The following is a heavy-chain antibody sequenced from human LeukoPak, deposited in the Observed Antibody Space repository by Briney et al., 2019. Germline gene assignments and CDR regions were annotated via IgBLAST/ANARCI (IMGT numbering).Heavy chain of an antibody. CDR1: GGSISSGDYY. J-gene: IGHJ4*02. V-gene: IGHV4-30-4*01. D-gene: IGHD3-22*01. Sequence: KSSQTLSLTCTVSGGSISSGDYYWSWIRQPPGKGLEWIGYIYYSGSTYYNPSLKSRVTISVDTSKNQFSLKLSSVTAADAAVYYCARDYDSSGYHPYYWGQGTLVTVSS. CDR3: ARDYDSSGYHPYY. CDR2: IYYSGST.